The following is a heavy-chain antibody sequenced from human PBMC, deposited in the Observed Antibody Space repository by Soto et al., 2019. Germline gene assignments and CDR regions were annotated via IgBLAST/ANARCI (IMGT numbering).Heavy chain of an antibody. V-gene: IGHV3-23*01. CDR2: ISGSGGST. Sequence: GGSVRLSCAAAGFPFSSYARSWVRQAPGKGLEWVSAISGSGGSTYYADSVKGRFTISRDNSKNTLYLQMNSLRAEDTAVYYCAKGYCSGGSCRLLFDYWGQGTLVTVSS. CDR3: AKGYCSGGSCRLLFDY. D-gene: IGHD2-15*01. CDR1: GFPFSSYA. J-gene: IGHJ4*02.